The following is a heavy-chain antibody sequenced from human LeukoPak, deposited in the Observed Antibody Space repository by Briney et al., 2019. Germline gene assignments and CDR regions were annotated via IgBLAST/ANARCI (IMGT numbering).Heavy chain of an antibody. CDR3: AKSDDSSGYYYGIVY. D-gene: IGHD3-22*01. CDR2: ISGSGGST. CDR1: GFTFSSYA. J-gene: IGHJ4*02. Sequence: PGVSLRLSCAASGFTFSSYAMNWVRQAPGKGLEWVSAISGSGGSTYYADSVKGRFTISRDDSKNTLYLQMNSLRAEDTAVYNCAKSDDSSGYYYGIVYWGQGTLVTVSS. V-gene: IGHV3-23*01.